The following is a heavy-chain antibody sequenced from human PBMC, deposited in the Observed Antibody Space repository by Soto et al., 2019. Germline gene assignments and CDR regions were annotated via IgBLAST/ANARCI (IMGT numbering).Heavy chain of an antibody. CDR3: ARDGQQLVRPYNWFDP. D-gene: IGHD6-13*01. V-gene: IGHV3-30-3*01. CDR1: GFTFSSYA. Sequence: ESGGGVVQPGRSLRLSCAASGFTFSSYAMHWVRQAPGKGLEWVAVISYDGSNKYYADSVKGRFTISRDNSKNTLYLQMNSLRAEDTAVYYCARDGQQLVRPYNWFDPWGQGTLVTVSS. J-gene: IGHJ5*02. CDR2: ISYDGSNK.